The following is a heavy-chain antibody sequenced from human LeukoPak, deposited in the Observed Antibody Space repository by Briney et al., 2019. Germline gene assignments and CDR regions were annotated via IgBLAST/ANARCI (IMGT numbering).Heavy chain of an antibody. CDR3: ARLEIGDAFDI. CDR1: GYTFTSYD. D-gene: IGHD2-21*01. J-gene: IGHJ3*02. CDR2: IIPIFGTA. Sequence: SVKVSCKASGYTFTSYDINWVRQAPGQGLEWMGGIIPIFGTANYAQKFQGRVTITADESTSTAYMELSSLRSEDTAVYYCARLEIGDAFDIWGQGTMVTVSS. V-gene: IGHV1-69*13.